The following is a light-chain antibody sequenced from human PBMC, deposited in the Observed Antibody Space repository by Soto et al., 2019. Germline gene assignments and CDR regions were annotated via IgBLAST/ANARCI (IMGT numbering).Light chain of an antibody. J-gene: IGKJ1*01. CDR2: AES. CDR1: QGIAGS. V-gene: IGKV1-9*01. Sequence: DIQLTQSPSFLSASVGDRVTITCRASQGIAGSLAWYQQKPGKPPKLLIYAESTLQSGVPSRFSGSGSGTEFTLTISSLQPDDFATYYCQQYNSYSSTFGHGTKVDIK. CDR3: QQYNSYSST.